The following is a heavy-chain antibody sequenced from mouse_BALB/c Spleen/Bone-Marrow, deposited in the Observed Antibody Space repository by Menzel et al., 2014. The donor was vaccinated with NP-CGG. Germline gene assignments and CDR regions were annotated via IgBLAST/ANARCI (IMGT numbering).Heavy chain of an antibody. CDR1: GYTFTDYN. CDR3: ARYGSSPYYAMDY. D-gene: IGHD1-1*01. Sequence: VQLQQSGPELVKPGASVKISCKASGYTFTDYNMHWVKQSHGKSLEWIGYIYPYNGGTGYNQKFKSKATLTVDNSSSTAYNELRSLASEDSAVYYCARYGSSPYYAMDYWGQGTSVTVSS. CDR2: IYPYNGGT. J-gene: IGHJ4*01. V-gene: IGHV1S29*02.